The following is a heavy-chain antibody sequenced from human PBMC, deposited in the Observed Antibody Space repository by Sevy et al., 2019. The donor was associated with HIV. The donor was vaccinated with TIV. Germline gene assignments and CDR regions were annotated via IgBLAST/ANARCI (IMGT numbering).Heavy chain of an antibody. D-gene: IGHD4-17*01. V-gene: IGHV2-70*01. CDR1: GFSLSTSGMC. J-gene: IGHJ4*02. CDR3: ARMLYGDYAYYFDY. CDR2: IDWEDGK. Sequence: SGPTLVKPTQTLTLTCTFSGFSLSTSGMCVSWIRQPPGKALEWLALIDWEDGKYYSTSLKTRLTISKDTSKKQVVLTMTNMDPVDTATYYCARMLYGDYAYYFDYWGQGTLVTVSS.